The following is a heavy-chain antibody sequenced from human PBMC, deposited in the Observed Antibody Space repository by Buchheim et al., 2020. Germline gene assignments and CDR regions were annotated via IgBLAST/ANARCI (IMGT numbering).Heavy chain of an antibody. CDR1: GFTFSSYA. CDR3: AKDGMIVVVITTSLEYFQH. D-gene: IGHD3-22*01. Sequence: EVQLLESGGGLVQPGGSLRLSCAASGFTFSSYAMSWVRQAPGKGLEWVSAISGSGGSTYYADSVKGRFTISRDHSKNKLYLQMNSLRAEDTAVYYCAKDGMIVVVITTSLEYFQHWGQGTL. CDR2: ISGSGGST. V-gene: IGHV3-23*01. J-gene: IGHJ1*01.